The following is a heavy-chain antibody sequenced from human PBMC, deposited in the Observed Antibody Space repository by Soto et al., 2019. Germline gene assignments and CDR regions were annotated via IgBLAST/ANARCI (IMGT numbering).Heavy chain of an antibody. CDR2: IYYSGST. CDR3: ATLRGSPWGVVEN. CDR1: GGSISSSSYY. V-gene: IGHV4-39*01. Sequence: QLLESGPGLVKPSETLSLTCTVSGGSISSSSYYWGWIRQPPGKGLEWIGSIYYSGSTYYNPSLKSRVTISVDTSKNQFSLKLSSVTAADTAVYYCATLRGSPWGVVENWGQGTLVTVSS. D-gene: IGHD3-3*01. J-gene: IGHJ4*02.